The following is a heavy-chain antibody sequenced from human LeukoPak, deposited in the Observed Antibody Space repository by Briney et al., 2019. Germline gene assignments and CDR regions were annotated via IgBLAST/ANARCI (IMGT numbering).Heavy chain of an antibody. CDR3: ATYSYSSSRHGWFDP. CDR2: FDPEDGET. Sequence: ASVKVSCKVSGYTLTELSMHWVRQAPGKGLEWMGGFDPEDGETIYAQKFQGRVTMTEDTSTDTAYMELSSLRSEDTAVYYCATYSYSSSRHGWFDPWGQGTLVTVSS. V-gene: IGHV1-24*01. CDR1: GYTLTELS. J-gene: IGHJ5*02. D-gene: IGHD6-13*01.